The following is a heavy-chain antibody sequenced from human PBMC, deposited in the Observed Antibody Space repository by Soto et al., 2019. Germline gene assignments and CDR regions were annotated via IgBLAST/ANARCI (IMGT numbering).Heavy chain of an antibody. CDR2: INPNSGGT. Sequence: GASVKVSCKASGYTFTGYYMHWVRQAPGQGLEWMGWINPNSGGTNYAQQFQGRVTMTRNTSISTAYMELRSLRSEDTAVYYCARGYSSSWYGSNYFGMDVWGQGTTVTVSS. CDR1: GYTFTGYY. CDR3: ARGYSSSWYGSNYFGMDV. D-gene: IGHD6-13*01. J-gene: IGHJ6*02. V-gene: IGHV1-2*02.